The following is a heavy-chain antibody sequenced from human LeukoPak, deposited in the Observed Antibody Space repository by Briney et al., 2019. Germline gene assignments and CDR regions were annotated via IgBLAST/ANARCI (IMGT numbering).Heavy chain of an antibody. J-gene: IGHJ4*02. D-gene: IGHD1-26*01. V-gene: IGHV3-23*01. Sequence: PGGSLRLSCAASGFTFSTYAMSWVRQAPGKGLEWVSAIGGSGGSTYYADSVKGRFTISRDNSKNTLYLQMNSLRAEDTAVYYCAKGGGLSSPIANWGQGTLVTVSS. CDR1: GFTFSTYA. CDR3: AKGGGLSSPIAN. CDR2: IGGSGGST.